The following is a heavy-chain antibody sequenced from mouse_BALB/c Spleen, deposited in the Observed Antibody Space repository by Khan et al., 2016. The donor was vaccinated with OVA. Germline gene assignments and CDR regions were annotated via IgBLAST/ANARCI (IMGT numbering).Heavy chain of an antibody. CDR3: ARCTMITTEFVY. V-gene: IGHV1S81*02. J-gene: IGHJ3*01. CDR2: INPSNGRT. Sequence: QVQLKQSGAEVVKPGASVKLSCKASGYTFTSYWMLWVKQRPGQGLEWIGEINPSNGRTNYNEKFKSKATLTVDKSSNTAYMQLSSLTSEDSAVXYCARCTMITTEFVYWGQGTLVTVSA. D-gene: IGHD2-4*01. CDR1: GYTFTSYW.